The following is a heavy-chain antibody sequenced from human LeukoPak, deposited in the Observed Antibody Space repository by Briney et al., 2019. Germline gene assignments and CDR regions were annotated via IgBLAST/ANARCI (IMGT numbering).Heavy chain of an antibody. J-gene: IGHJ6*02. V-gene: IGHV3-74*01. CDR3: ARVVTGTAFFYGMDV. D-gene: IGHD1-20*01. CDR2: INTDGSST. Sequence: QPGGSLRLSCAASGFTFSSYWMHWVRQAPGKGLVWVSRINTDGSSTSYADSVKGRFTISRDNAKNSLYLQMNSLRAEDTAVYYCARVVTGTAFFYGMDVWGQGTTVTVSS. CDR1: GFTFSSYW.